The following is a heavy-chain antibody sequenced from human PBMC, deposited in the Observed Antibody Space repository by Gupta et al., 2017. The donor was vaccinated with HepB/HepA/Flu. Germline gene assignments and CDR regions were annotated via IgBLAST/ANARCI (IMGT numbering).Heavy chain of an antibody. Sequence: EVQLLESGGGLVQPGGSLRLSCAASGFTFNNIVMAWVRQAPGKGLEWGSGISVSGSETYYPDSARGRFTISRDNFKNMLYLQMNSLRAEDTAIYYCARFRGHTTSVDYWGQGALVTVSS. V-gene: IGHV3-23*01. J-gene: IGHJ4*02. CDR1: GFTFNNIV. CDR2: ISVSGSET. CDR3: ARFRGHTTSVDY. D-gene: IGHD1-26*01.